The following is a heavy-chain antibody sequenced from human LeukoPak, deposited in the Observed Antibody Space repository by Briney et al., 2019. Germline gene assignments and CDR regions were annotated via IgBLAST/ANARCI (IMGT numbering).Heavy chain of an antibody. Sequence: ASVKVSCKASGYTFTSYDINWVRQATGQGLEWMGIINPSGGSTSYAQKFQGRVTMTRDTSTSTVYMELSSLRSEDTAVYYCWAEYGSGGPSWFDPWGQGTLVTVSS. D-gene: IGHD3-10*01. V-gene: IGHV1-46*01. CDR2: INPSGGST. J-gene: IGHJ5*02. CDR3: WAEYGSGGPSWFDP. CDR1: GYTFTSYD.